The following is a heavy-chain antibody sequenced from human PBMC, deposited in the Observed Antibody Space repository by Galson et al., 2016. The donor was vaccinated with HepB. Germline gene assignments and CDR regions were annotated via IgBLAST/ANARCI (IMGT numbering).Heavy chain of an antibody. CDR3: ASWEFSYGHYYFDK. J-gene: IGHJ4*02. D-gene: IGHD5-18*01. CDR2: ISAYNGNT. Sequence: SVKVSCKASGYTFTSYGIIWVRQAPGQGLEWMGWISAYNGNTNSAQKFQDRVTMTTDTSTSTAYMEVRSLRSDDTAVYYCASWEFSYGHYYFDKWGQGTLVTVSS. CDR1: GYTFTSYG. V-gene: IGHV1-18*01.